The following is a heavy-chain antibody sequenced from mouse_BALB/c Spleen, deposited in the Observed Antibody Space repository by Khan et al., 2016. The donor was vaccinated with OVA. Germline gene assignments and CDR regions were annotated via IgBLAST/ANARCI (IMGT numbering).Heavy chain of an antibody. Sequence: VQLQESGAELVKPGASMKLSCKASGYTFTSYDINWVRQRPEQGLEWIGWMFPGDGSTKYNENFKGKATLTTDKSSSTAYMQLSRLTSEDSGAYFCARGGYGGFAYWGQGTLVTVSA. CDR1: GYTFTSYD. J-gene: IGHJ3*01. CDR3: ARGGYGGFAY. V-gene: IGHV1-85*01. CDR2: MFPGDGST. D-gene: IGHD2-14*01.